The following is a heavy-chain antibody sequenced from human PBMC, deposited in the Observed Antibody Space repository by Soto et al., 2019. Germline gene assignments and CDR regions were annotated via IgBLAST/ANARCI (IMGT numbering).Heavy chain of an antibody. Sequence: QVVQSGEAVKEPGASMKVSCETSGYTFTRHGFSWVRQAPGQGLEWMGWISVVNGNTKFAQKFHDRVTLTTDTAPDTSHMALRNVRSEDTATYYCVRDTGPSSYNYDAFDIWGQGTVGSVSS. D-gene: IGHD5-18*01. CDR2: ISVVNGNT. CDR3: VRDTGPSSYNYDAFDI. V-gene: IGHV1-18*04. J-gene: IGHJ3*02. CDR1: GYTFTRHG.